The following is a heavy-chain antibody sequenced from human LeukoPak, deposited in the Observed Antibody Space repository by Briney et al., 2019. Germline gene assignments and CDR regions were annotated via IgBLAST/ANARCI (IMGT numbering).Heavy chain of an antibody. CDR3: ATDDVTTGTKTALGY. CDR2: FVVGSGNT. D-gene: IGHD1-1*01. CDR1: GFTFTSSA. J-gene: IGHJ4*02. V-gene: IGHV1-58*01. Sequence: SVKVSCKASGFTFTSSAVQWVRQARGQGLEWIGWFVVGSGNTNYAQKFQERVTINRDMSTSTAYMELSSLRSEDTAVYYCATDDVTTGTKTALGYWGQGTLVTVSS.